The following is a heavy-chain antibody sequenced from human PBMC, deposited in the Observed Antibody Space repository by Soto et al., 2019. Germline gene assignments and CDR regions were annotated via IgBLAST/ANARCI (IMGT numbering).Heavy chain of an antibody. V-gene: IGHV1-69*02. CDR1: GGTFSSYT. CDR2: IIPILGIA. J-gene: IGHJ6*02. D-gene: IGHD3-10*01. Sequence: SVKVSCKASGGTFSSYTISWVRQAPGQGLEWMGRIIPILGIANYAQKFQGRVTITADKSTSTAYMELSSLRSEDTAVYYCARARITMVRGVISYYGMDVWGQGTTVTVSS. CDR3: ARARITMVRGVISYYGMDV.